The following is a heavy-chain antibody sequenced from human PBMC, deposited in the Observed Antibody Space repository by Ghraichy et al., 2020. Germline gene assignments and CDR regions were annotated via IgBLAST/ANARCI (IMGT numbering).Heavy chain of an antibody. V-gene: IGHV3-7*01. Sequence: GGSLRLSCAASGFTFSSYGMSWVRQAPGKGLEWVANIKEDGSEKYYVDSVKGRFTISRDNAKNSLYLQMNSLRAEDTAVYYCARDLGVVIRRSAAFEIWGQGTMVTSSS. D-gene: IGHD3-3*01. J-gene: IGHJ3*02. CDR2: IKEDGSEK. CDR1: GFTFSSYG. CDR3: ARDLGVVIRRSAAFEI.